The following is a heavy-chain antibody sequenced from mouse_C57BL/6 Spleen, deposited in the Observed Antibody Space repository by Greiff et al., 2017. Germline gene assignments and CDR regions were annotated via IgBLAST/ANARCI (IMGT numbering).Heavy chain of an antibody. D-gene: IGHD2-5*01. J-gene: IGHJ1*03. CDR1: GYAFSSYW. V-gene: IGHV1-80*01. Sequence: QVQLQQSGAELVKPGASVKISCKASGYAFSSYWMNWVKQRPGKGLEWIGQIYPGDGDTNYNGKFKGKATLTADKSSSTAYMQLSSLTSEDSAVYFWARSGSNYPYWYFDVWGTGTTVTVSS. CDR3: ARSGSNYPYWYFDV. CDR2: IYPGDGDT.